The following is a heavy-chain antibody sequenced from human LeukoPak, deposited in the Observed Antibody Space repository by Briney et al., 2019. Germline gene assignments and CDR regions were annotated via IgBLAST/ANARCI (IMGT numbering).Heavy chain of an antibody. Sequence: GGSLRLSCAASVLTFSSYAMSWVRQAPGKGLEWVSAISGSSGHTYYADSAKGRFTISRDNSKNTLFLQFNSLRADDTAVYYCAKGRGATVTAAGNYWGQGTLVSVSS. CDR2: ISGSSGHT. CDR3: AKGRGATVTAAGNY. CDR1: VLTFSSYA. V-gene: IGHV3-23*01. D-gene: IGHD4-17*01. J-gene: IGHJ4*02.